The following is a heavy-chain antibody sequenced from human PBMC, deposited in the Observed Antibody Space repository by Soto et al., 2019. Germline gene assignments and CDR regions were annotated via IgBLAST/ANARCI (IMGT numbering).Heavy chain of an antibody. J-gene: IGHJ5*02. CDR2: IYSTGSS. D-gene: IGHD3-16*01. CDR3: AGGERKVNWRPYFDT. V-gene: IGHV4-59*01. Sequence: SETLSLTCTVSGDSLSLYYWSWIRLSPGKGLEWIGYIYSTGSSNQNPSLRDRVAVSADASKNQFYLTLSSMTAADTAVYYCAGGERKVNWRPYFDTWGQGIQVTVSS. CDR1: GDSLSLYY.